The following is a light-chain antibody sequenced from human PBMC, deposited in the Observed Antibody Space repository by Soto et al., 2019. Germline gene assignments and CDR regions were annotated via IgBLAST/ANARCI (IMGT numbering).Light chain of an antibody. CDR1: SSDVGSYNL. CDR2: EVT. Sequence: QSALTQPASVSGSPGQSITISCTGTSSDVGSYNLVSWYQQHPGKAPKFMIYEVTKRPSGVSNRFSGSKSGNTASLTISGLQADDEADYYCCSYAGSSTYVFGTGTKLTVL. CDR3: CSYAGSSTYV. J-gene: IGLJ1*01. V-gene: IGLV2-23*02.